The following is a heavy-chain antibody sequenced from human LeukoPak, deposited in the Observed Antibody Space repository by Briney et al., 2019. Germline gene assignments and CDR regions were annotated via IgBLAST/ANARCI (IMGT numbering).Heavy chain of an antibody. CDR1: GHTFTGYF. CDR2: INPNSGGT. CDR3: ATTVTTSWFDP. J-gene: IGHJ5*02. D-gene: IGHD4-17*01. Sequence: GASVNVSCKASGHTFTGYFMHWVRQAPGQGLEWMGWINPNSGGTNYPQKFQGRVTMTRDTSISTVYMELSRLRSDDTAVYYCATTVTTSWFDPWGQGTLVTVSS. V-gene: IGHV1-2*02.